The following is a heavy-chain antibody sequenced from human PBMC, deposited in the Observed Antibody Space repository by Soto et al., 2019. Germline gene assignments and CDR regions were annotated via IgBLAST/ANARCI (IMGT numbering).Heavy chain of an antibody. D-gene: IGHD3-10*01. V-gene: IGHV3-30-3*01. CDR3: ARESPPILIRGVNRHDHYEMDV. Sequence: VELVESGGGVVQPGRSLRLSCVASGFTFRNFAMHWVRQAPGKGLEWVAVISFDGSNDHYADSLKGRFSISRDSSRNTLYLEMSSLRVDDTAVYYCARESPPILIRGVNRHDHYEMDVWGQGTTVIV. J-gene: IGHJ6*02. CDR1: GFTFRNFA. CDR2: ISFDGSND.